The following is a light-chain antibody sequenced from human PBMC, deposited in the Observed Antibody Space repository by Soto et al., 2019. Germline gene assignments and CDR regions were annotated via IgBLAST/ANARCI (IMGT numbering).Light chain of an antibody. CDR3: QQSYSTPTIT. CDR2: AAS. Sequence: AIQMTQSPSSLSASVGDRVTITCRSSQGIRNDLGWYQQKPGKAPKRLIYAASSLQSGVPSRFSGSGSGTDFTLTISSLQPHDFATYYCQQSYSTPTITFGQGTRVDIK. CDR1: QGIRND. V-gene: IGKV1-6*01. J-gene: IGKJ5*01.